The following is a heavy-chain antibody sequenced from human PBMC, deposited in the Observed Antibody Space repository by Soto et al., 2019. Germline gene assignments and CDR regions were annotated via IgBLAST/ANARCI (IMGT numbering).Heavy chain of an antibody. Sequence: ASVKVSCKASGGTFSSYAISWVRQAPGQGLEWMGGIIPIFGTANYAQKFQGRVTITADKSTSTAYMELSSLRSEDTAVYYCARTAVAGTGGFDYWGQGTLVTVSS. CDR2: IIPIFGTA. J-gene: IGHJ4*02. D-gene: IGHD6-19*01. CDR3: ARTAVAGTGGFDY. CDR1: GGTFSSYA. V-gene: IGHV1-69*06.